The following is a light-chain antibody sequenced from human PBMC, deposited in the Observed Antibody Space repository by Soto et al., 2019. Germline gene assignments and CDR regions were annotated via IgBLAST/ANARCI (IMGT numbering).Light chain of an antibody. CDR2: DVS. V-gene: IGLV2-14*01. J-gene: IGLJ1*01. Sequence: QSALTQPASVSGSPGQSITISCTGTSSDVGGYNYVSWYQQHPGKAPKLLIYDVSNRPSGASNRFSGSKSGNTASLTISGLQAEDEADYYCSSYTGSNTLHYVFGTGTKVTVL. CDR3: SSYTGSNTLHYV. CDR1: SSDVGGYNY.